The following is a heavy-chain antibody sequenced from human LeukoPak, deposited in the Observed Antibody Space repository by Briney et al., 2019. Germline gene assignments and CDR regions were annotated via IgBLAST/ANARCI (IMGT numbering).Heavy chain of an antibody. D-gene: IGHD6-19*01. CDR3: AKCLGGGWSPSSA. Sequence: GGSLRLSCAASGFTFSSYAMNWVRQAPGKGLEWVSAISGSGGSTYYADSVTGRFTISRDNSKNTLYLQMNSLRAEDTAVYYLAKCLGGGWSPSSAWGKGPLVPSPQ. V-gene: IGHV3-23*01. CDR1: GFTFSSYA. J-gene: IGHJ5*02. CDR2: ISGSGGST.